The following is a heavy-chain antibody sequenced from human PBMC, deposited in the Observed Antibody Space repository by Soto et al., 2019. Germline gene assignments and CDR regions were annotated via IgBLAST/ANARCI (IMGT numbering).Heavy chain of an antibody. CDR1: GFTFSSYW. J-gene: IGHJ6*02. V-gene: IGHV3-7*01. CDR2: IKQDGSEK. CDR3: ARDSSGSGSFGMDV. D-gene: IGHD3-10*01. Sequence: PGGSLRLSCAASGFTFSSYWMSWVRQAPGKGLEWVANIKQDGSEKYYVDSVKGRFTISRDNAKNSLYLQMNSLRAEDTAVYYCARDSSGSGSFGMDVWGQGTTVTVSS.